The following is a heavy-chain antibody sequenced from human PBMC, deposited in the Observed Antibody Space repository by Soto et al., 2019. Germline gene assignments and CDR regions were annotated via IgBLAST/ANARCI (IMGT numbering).Heavy chain of an antibody. V-gene: IGHV3-11*06. CDR3: ATGAVARDSSGYYPRFDY. D-gene: IGHD3-22*01. Sequence: PGGSLRLSCAASGFTFSDYYMSWIRQAPGKGLEWVSYISSSSSYTNYADSVKGRFTISRDNAKNSLYLQMNSLRAEDTAVYYCATGAVARDSSGYYPRFDYWGQATLVTVS. J-gene: IGHJ4*02. CDR1: GFTFSDYY. CDR2: ISSSSSYT.